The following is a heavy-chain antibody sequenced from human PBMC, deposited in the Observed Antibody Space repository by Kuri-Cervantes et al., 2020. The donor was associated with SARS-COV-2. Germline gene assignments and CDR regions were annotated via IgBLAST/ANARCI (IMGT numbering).Heavy chain of an antibody. CDR1: GFTFSSYS. CDR3: AKDSGSDY. D-gene: IGHD3-10*01. J-gene: IGHJ4*02. CDR2: ISSKSSFI. V-gene: IGHV3-21*01. Sequence: GGSLRLSCAASGFTFSSYSMNWVRQAPGKGLEWVSSISSKSSFINYADSVKGRFTISRDNAKNSLYLQMNSLRAEDTAVYYCAKDSGSDYWGQGTLVTVSS.